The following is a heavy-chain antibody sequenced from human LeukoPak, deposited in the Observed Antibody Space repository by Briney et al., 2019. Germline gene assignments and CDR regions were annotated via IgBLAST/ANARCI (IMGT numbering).Heavy chain of an antibody. CDR2: ISGSGGST. J-gene: IGHJ5*02. CDR1: GFTFSSYA. D-gene: IGHD2-2*02. CDR3: AKGPTKGYCSSTSCYIVDWFDP. Sequence: GGSLRLSCAASGFTFSSYAMSWVRQAPGKGLEWVSAISGSGGSTYHADSVKGRFTISRDNSKNTLYLQMNSLRAEDTAVYYCAKGPTKGYCSSTSCYIVDWFDPWGQGTLVTVSS. V-gene: IGHV3-23*01.